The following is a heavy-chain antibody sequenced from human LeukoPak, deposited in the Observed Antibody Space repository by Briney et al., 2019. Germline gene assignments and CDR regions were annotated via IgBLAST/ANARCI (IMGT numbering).Heavy chain of an antibody. CDR1: GGSFSGYY. CDR2: INHSGST. Sequence: SETLSLTCAVYGGSFSGYYWSWIRQPPGKGLEWIGEINHSGSTNYNPSLKSRVTISVDTSKNQFSLKLSSVTAADTAVYYCARGLATIYYVDYWDQGTLVTVSS. J-gene: IGHJ4*02. CDR3: ARGLATIYYVDY. V-gene: IGHV4-34*01. D-gene: IGHD5-12*01.